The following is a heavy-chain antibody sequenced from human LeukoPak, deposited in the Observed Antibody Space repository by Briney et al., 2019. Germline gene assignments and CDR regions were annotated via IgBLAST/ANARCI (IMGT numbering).Heavy chain of an antibody. D-gene: IGHD3-10*01. V-gene: IGHV3-48*04. CDR2: ISSSSSTI. CDR3: ARQRSSGSYSP. J-gene: IGHJ5*02. Sequence: GGSLRLSCAASGFIFSNAWMNWVRQAPGKGLEWVSYISSSSSTIYYADSVKGRFTISRDNAKNSLYLQMNSLRAEDTAVYYCARQRSSGSYSPWGQGTLVTVSS. CDR1: GFIFSNAW.